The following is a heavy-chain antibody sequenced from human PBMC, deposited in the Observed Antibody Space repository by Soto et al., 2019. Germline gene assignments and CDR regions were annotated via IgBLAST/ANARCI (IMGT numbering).Heavy chain of an antibody. CDR1: GYTFTSSW. Sequence: GESLKISCKGSGYTFTSSWIAWVRQMPGKGLEWMGIILPSDSDTRYNPSFQGQVTISADESSSAAYLLWSSLKASHTAIYYCARVPSFLCDDCYQYFRLDYWGQGPLVTVS. J-gene: IGHJ4*02. CDR2: ILPSDSDT. V-gene: IGHV5-51*01. CDR3: ARVPSFLCDDCYQYFRLDY. D-gene: IGHD2-21*02.